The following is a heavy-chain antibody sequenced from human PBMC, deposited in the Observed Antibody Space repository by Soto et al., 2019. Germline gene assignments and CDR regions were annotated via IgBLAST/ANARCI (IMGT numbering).Heavy chain of an antibody. J-gene: IGHJ1*01. CDR3: AKDGRIHWYTSSHV. D-gene: IGHD1-20*01. Sequence: AASVKVSCKVSGYSFGVYYVRWVRQAPGQGLEWMGWITPVSGGTNFAQKFKGRVTLTTDASISTAYMKLSGLRSDDTAVYYCAKDGRIHWYTSSHVWGQGTLVTVSS. CDR2: ITPVSGGT. CDR1: GYSFGVYY. V-gene: IGHV1-2*02.